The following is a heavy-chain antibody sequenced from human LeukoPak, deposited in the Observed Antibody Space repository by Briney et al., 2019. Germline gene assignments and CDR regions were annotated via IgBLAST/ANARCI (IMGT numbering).Heavy chain of an antibody. V-gene: IGHV3-48*03. CDR3: ARAFQELPPPYYYYYMDV. Sequence: GGSLRLSCAASGFTFSSYEMNWVRQAPGKGLEWVSYISGSCSTIYYADSVKGRFTISRDNAKNSLYLQMNSLRAEDTAVYYCARAFQELPPPYYYYYMDVWGKGTTVTVSS. J-gene: IGHJ6*03. CDR1: GFTFSSYE. CDR2: ISGSCSTI. D-gene: IGHD6-13*01.